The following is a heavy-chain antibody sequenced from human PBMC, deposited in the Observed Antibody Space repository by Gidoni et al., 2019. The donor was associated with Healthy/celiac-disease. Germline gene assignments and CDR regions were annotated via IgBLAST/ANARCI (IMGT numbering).Heavy chain of an antibody. CDR1: GVTFSSYS. D-gene: IGHD6-13*01. CDR3: ARDLAAAGPRGD. J-gene: IGHJ4*02. CDR2: ISSSSSYI. Sequence: EVQLVESGGGLVKPGGSLRLSWAASGVTFSSYSMNWVRQAPGKGLEWVSSISSSSSYISSADSVKGRFTISRDNAKNSLYLQMNSLRAEDTAVYYCARDLAAAGPRGDCGQGTLVTVSS. V-gene: IGHV3-21*01.